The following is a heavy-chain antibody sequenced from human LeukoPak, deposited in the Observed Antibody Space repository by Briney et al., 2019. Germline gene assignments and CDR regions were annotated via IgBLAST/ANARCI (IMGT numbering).Heavy chain of an antibody. CDR1: GYSFTSYW. Sequence: GESLKISCKGSGYSFTSYWISWVRQMPGKGLEWMGRIDPSDSYTNYSPSFQGRVTISADKSISTANLQWSSLKASDTAMYYCARQGIAVAVGEDDYWGQGTLVTVSS. V-gene: IGHV5-10-1*01. J-gene: IGHJ4*02. CDR2: IDPSDSYT. D-gene: IGHD6-19*01. CDR3: ARQGIAVAVGEDDY.